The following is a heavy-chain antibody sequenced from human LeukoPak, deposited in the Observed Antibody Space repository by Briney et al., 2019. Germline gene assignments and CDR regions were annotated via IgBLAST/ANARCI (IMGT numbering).Heavy chain of an antibody. J-gene: IGHJ3*02. Sequence: GSSVKVSCKASGGTFSSYDISWVRQAPGQGLEWMGRIIPIFGTANYAQKFQGRVTITTDESTSTAYMELSSLRSEDTAVYYCARGYYYDSSGPGVAFDIWGQGTMVTVSS. D-gene: IGHD3-22*01. V-gene: IGHV1-69*05. CDR3: ARGYYYDSSGPGVAFDI. CDR2: IIPIFGTA. CDR1: GGTFSSYD.